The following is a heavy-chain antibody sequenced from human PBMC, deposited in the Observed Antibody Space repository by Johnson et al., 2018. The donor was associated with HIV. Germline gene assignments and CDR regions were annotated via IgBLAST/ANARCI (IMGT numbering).Heavy chain of an antibody. D-gene: IGHD3-22*01. CDR2: ISYDGSNK. Sequence: QVQLVESGGGVVQPGRSLRLSCAASGFTFSSYAMHWVRQAPGKGLEWVAIISYDGSNKYYADSVKGRFTISSDNSKNTLYLQMNSLRPEDTAVYYCARDRAIVVAYDAFDIWGQGTMVTVSS. CDR3: ARDRAIVVAYDAFDI. V-gene: IGHV3-30*04. J-gene: IGHJ3*02. CDR1: GFTFSSYA.